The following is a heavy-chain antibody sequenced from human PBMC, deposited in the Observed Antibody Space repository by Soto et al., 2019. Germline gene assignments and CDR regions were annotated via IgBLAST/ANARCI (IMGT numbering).Heavy chain of an antibody. CDR3: AKDRKTGELLNYFDY. CDR1: GFTFDDYA. J-gene: IGHJ4*02. V-gene: IGHV3-9*01. CDR2: ISWNSGGI. D-gene: IGHD1-26*01. Sequence: GGSLRLSCAASGFTFDDYAMHWVRQAPGKGLEWVSGISWNSGGIGYADSVKGRFTISRDNAKNSLYLQMNSLRAEDTALYYCAKDRKTGELLNYFDYWGQGILVTVSS.